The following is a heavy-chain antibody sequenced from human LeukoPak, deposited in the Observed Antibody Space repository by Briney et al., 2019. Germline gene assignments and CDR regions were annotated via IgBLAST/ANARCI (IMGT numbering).Heavy chain of an antibody. J-gene: IGHJ5*02. Sequence: AGGSLRLFCAASGFTLSNYDMNWVRQAPGTGLEWVSSISTSSRYIYYKDSVRGRFTISRDDAKNSLYLEMNSLRAEDTAVYYCARADCSSSTCYLRRSWFDPWGQGTLVTVSS. CDR3: ARADCSSSTCYLRRSWFDP. CDR2: ISTSSRYI. D-gene: IGHD2-2*01. CDR1: GFTLSNYD. V-gene: IGHV3-21*01.